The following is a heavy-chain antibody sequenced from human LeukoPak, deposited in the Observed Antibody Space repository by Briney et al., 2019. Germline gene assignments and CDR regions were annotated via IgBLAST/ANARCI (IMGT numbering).Heavy chain of an antibody. CDR2: IKQDGSEK. V-gene: IGHV3-7*03. Sequence: GGSLRLSCAASGFTFSSYWMSWVRQAPGKGLEWVASIKQDGSEKYYVDSVKGRFTISRDNAKNSLYLQMNSLRAEDTAVYYCARASGYYYDSSGSFLDYWGQGTLVTVSS. J-gene: IGHJ4*02. D-gene: IGHD3-22*01. CDR1: GFTFSSYW. CDR3: ARASGYYYDSSGSFLDY.